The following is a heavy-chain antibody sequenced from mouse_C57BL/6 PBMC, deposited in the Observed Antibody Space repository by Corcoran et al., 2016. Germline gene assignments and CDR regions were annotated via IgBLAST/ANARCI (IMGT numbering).Heavy chain of an antibody. V-gene: IGHV9-3*01. CDR1: GYTFTTYG. J-gene: IGHJ4*01. CDR3: ARDFLSRDGYAMDY. Sequence: QIQLVQSGPELKKPGETVKISCKASGYTFTTYGMSWVKQAPGKGLKWMGWINTYSGVPTYADDFKGRFAFSLETSASTAYLQINNLKNEDTATYFCARDFLSRDGYAMDYWGQGTSVTVSS. CDR2: INTYSGVP. D-gene: IGHD2-3*01.